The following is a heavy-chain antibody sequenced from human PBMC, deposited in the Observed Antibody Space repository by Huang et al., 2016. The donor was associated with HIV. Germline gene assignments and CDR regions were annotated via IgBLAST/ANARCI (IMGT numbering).Heavy chain of an antibody. D-gene: IGHD6-19*01. V-gene: IGHV4-39*01. CDR2: IYYSGST. Sequence: QLQLQESGPGLVKPSETLSLTCSVSGGSISSSSYYWGWIRQPPGKGLECSGGIYYSGSTYYNPSLKRRVTISGDTSKNQFSLKLSSVTAADTAVYYCARLRYSSGWHYYYYYGMDVWGQGTTVTVSS. CDR3: ARLRYSSGWHYYYYYGMDV. CDR1: GGSISSSSYY. J-gene: IGHJ6*02.